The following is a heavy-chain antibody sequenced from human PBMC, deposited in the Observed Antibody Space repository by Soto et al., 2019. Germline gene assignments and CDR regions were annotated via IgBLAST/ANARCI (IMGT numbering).Heavy chain of an antibody. CDR2: TSHDGGTT. V-gene: IGHV3-30*04. D-gene: IGHD1-26*01. Sequence: QVQLVESGGGVVQPGRSLRLSCAASGFTFSGYAMHWVRQAPGQGLEWVAVTSHDGGTTFYTDSVKGRFTISRDNSKNTLYLQMNSLRDEDTALYYGAREGLVGTPRYYDSWGRGTLVTVSS. CDR3: AREGLVGTPRYYDS. J-gene: IGHJ4*02. CDR1: GFTFSGYA.